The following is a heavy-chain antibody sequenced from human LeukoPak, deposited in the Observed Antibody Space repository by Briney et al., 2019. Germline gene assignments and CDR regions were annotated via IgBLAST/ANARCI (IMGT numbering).Heavy chain of an antibody. Sequence: SETLSLTCTVSDGSITSTGYHWAWIRQHPGEGLEWIGYIAFSGSTYYNPSLKSRVTMSLDTSRNQFPMKLTSVTAADTAVYFCGRFFCGPSKCPGGDFWGQGTLVTVSS. CDR2: IAFSGST. CDR1: DGSITSTGYH. V-gene: IGHV4-31*03. D-gene: IGHD2-21*01. CDR3: GRFFCGPSKCPGGDF. J-gene: IGHJ4*02.